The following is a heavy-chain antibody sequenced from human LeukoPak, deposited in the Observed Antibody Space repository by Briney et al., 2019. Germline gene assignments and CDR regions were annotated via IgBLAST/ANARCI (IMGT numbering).Heavy chain of an antibody. CDR2: IHYSGST. CDR3: ARGISGYDSNDYYYYYMDV. D-gene: IGHD5-12*01. V-gene: IGHV4-39*07. Sequence: SETLSLTCTVSGGSISSSNYYWGWIRQPPGKGLEWIGSIHYSGSTYYNPSLKSRVTISVDTSKNQFSLKLSSVAAADTAVYYCARGISGYDSNDYYYYYMDVWGKGTTVTISS. J-gene: IGHJ6*03. CDR1: GGSISSSNYY.